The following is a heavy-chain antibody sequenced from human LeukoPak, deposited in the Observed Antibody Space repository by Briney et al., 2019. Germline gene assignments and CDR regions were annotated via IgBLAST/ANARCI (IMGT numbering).Heavy chain of an antibody. CDR3: ASLHDYGDYADY. J-gene: IGHJ4*02. D-gene: IGHD4-17*01. CDR2: IYHSGST. V-gene: IGHV4-4*02. CDR1: GGSISSSNW. Sequence: ASETLSLTCAVSGGSISSSNWWRWVRQPPGKGLEWIGEIYHSGSTNYNPSLKSRVTISVDKSKNQFSLKLSSVTAADTAVYYCASLHDYGDYADYWGQGTLVTVSS.